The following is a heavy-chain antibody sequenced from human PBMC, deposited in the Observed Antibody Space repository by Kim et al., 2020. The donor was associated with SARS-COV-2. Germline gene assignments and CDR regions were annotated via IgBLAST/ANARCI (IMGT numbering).Heavy chain of an antibody. CDR1: GGSFTAYF. Sequence: SETLSLGCAVSGGSFTAYFWRWVRQSPGTGLEWIADINSRGTTNYNPSLKSRVTVFVDTSKYQFSLKMTSVSAADTAVYYCVGGFAGVFVYWGQGIQVT. J-gene: IGHJ4*02. V-gene: IGHV4-34*01. CDR2: INSRGTT. CDR3: VGGFAGVFVY.